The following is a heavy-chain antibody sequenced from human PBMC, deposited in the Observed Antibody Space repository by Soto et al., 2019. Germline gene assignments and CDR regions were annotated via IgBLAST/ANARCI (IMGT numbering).Heavy chain of an antibody. V-gene: IGHV4-31*03. CDR1: GGSISSGGYY. J-gene: IGHJ3*02. CDR2: IYYSGST. D-gene: IGHD3-10*01. CDR3: ARDLTYQRHRGYYGSGKADAFDI. Sequence: QVQLQESGPGLLKPSQTLSLTCTVSGGSISSGGYYWSWIRQHPGKGLEWIGYIYYSGSTYYNPSLKSRVTISVDTSKNQFSLKLSSVTAADTAVYYCARDLTYQRHRGYYGSGKADAFDIWGQGTMVTVSS.